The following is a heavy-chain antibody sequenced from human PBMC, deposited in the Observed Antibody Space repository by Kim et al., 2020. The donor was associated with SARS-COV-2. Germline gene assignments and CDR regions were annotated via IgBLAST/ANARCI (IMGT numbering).Heavy chain of an antibody. Sequence: GESLKISCKGSGYSFTSYWIGWVRQMPGKGLEWMGIIYPGDSDTRYSPSFQGQVTISADKSISTASLQWRSLKASDTAMYYCARLRGYCSGGSCYSHYYYYGMDVWGQGTTVTVSS. CDR1: GYSFTSYW. CDR3: ARLRGYCSGGSCYSHYYYYGMDV. D-gene: IGHD2-15*01. V-gene: IGHV5-51*01. J-gene: IGHJ6*02. CDR2: IYPGDSDT.